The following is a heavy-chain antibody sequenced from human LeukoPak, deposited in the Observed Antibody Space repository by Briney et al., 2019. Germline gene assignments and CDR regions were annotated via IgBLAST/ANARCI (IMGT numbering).Heavy chain of an antibody. CDR3: ARVAAAGNYYFDY. CDR2: IYYSGST. CDR1: GGSISSSSYY. D-gene: IGHD6-13*01. V-gene: IGHV4-39*07. J-gene: IGHJ4*02. Sequence: SETLSLTCTVPGGSISSSSYYWGWIRQPPGKGLEWIGSIYYSGSTYYNPSLKSRVTISIDTSKNQFSLKLSSVTAADTAVYFCARVAAAGNYYFDYWGQGTLVTVSS.